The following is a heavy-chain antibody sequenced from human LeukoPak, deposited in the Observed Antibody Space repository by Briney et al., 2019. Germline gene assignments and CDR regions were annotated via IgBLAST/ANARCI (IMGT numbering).Heavy chain of an antibody. CDR2: ISSSGHTI. CDR3: ARDEHLRVGGDGHYYGMDV. J-gene: IGHJ6*02. CDR1: GFTFSSYG. V-gene: IGHV3-48*03. D-gene: IGHD2-21*02. Sequence: GGSLRLSCAASGFTFSSYGMNWVRQAPGKGLEWVSFISSSGHTIYYADSVKGRFTISRDNARNSLYLQMNSLRAEDTAVYYCARDEHLRVGGDGHYYGMDVWGQGTTVTVSS.